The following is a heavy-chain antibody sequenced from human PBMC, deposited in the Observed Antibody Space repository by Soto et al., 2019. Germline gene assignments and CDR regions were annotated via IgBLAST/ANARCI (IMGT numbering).Heavy chain of an antibody. CDR2: ISSSGSTI. J-gene: IGHJ4*02. Sequence: LRLSCSASGFTFSDCYMSWIRQAPGKGLEWVSYISSSGSTIYYADSVKGRFTISRDNAKNSLYLQMNSLRAEDTAVYYCARDPGGSYHLDYWGQGTLVTVSS. D-gene: IGHD1-26*01. CDR1: GFTFSDCY. CDR3: ARDPGGSYHLDY. V-gene: IGHV3-11*01.